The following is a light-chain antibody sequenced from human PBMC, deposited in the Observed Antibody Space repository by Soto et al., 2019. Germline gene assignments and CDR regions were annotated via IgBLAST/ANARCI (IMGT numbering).Light chain of an antibody. V-gene: IGKV3-15*01. CDR3: QQYNNWAFS. Sequence: EMTMTQFPGGLCDPPGEGVTLYRRAAQDVTTNFAWYQQKSGQAPRIIIYDISSRATGVPARFSCSGSGTEFTLSISGLHSEELAVYVCQQYNNWAFSFGPGTRVDIK. CDR1: QDVTTN. J-gene: IGKJ5*01. CDR2: DIS.